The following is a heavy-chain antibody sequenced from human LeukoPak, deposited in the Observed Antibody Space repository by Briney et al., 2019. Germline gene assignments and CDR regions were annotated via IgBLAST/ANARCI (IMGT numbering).Heavy chain of an antibody. CDR2: IYYSGST. D-gene: IGHD3-22*01. J-gene: IGHJ4*02. CDR1: GGSISSSSYY. V-gene: IGHV4-39*01. CDR3: ASHLLQDSSGYPPYYFDY. Sequence: SETLSRTCTVSGGSISSSSYYWGWIRQPPGKGLEWIGSIYYSGSTYYNPSLKSRVTISVDTSKNQFSLKLSSVTAADTAVYYCASHLLQDSSGYPPYYFDYWGQGTLVTVSS.